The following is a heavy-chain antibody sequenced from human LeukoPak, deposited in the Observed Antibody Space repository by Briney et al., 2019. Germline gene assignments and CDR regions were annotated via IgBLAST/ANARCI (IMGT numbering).Heavy chain of an antibody. V-gene: IGHV4-39*01. CDR1: GGSISSSSYY. CDR3: ARHGLGITIFGVVINRHYYGMDV. D-gene: IGHD3-3*01. CDR2: IYYSGST. Sequence: PSETLSLTCTVSGGSISSSSYYWGWIRQPPGKGLEWIGSIYYSGSTYYNPSLKSRVTISVDTSKNQFSLKLSSVTAADTAVYYCARHGLGITIFGVVINRHYYGMDVWGQGTTVTVSS. J-gene: IGHJ6*02.